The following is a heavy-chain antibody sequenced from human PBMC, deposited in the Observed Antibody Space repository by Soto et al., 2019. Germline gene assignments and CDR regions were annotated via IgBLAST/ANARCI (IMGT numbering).Heavy chain of an antibody. D-gene: IGHD1-20*01. CDR2: IDYSGTA. V-gene: IGHV4-39*01. J-gene: IGHJ4*01. Sequence: QLQLQESGPGLVEPWENLSLTCTVSSGSISVTNVFWGWVRQPPGKGLEWIGNIDYSGTAYFSPSLAPQFTFHVGTSKNQFSLTIYSVTAADTAVYYCARITGRHLDYWGHGIIVTVTS. CDR3: ARITGRHLDY. CDR1: SGSISVTNVF.